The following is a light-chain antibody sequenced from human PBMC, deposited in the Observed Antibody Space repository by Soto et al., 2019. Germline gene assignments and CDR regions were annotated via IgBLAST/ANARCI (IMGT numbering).Light chain of an antibody. CDR3: QQTFSNVT. CDR2: AAS. Sequence: DIQMTQSPSSLSASVGDRVTVTCRASQSVDTYLNWYQQKPGKGPKVLIHAASTLHSGVPSRFSGSGSGTDFTLTISSLQPEDFATYFCQQTFSNVTFGQVTKVEIK. CDR1: QSVDTY. J-gene: IGKJ1*01. V-gene: IGKV1-39*01.